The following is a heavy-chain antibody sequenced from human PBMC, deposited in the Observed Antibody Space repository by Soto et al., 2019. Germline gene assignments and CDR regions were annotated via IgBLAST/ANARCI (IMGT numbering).Heavy chain of an antibody. CDR1: GGSISSGDYY. J-gene: IGHJ4*02. D-gene: IGHD1-26*01. V-gene: IGHV4-30-4*01. CDR3: ARSMSGSYYHY. Sequence: QVQLQESGPGMVKPSQTLSLTCTVSGGSISSGDYYWSWIRQPPGKGLEWIGNISYSGSTSYNPSLKSRVTTTVDTTKNTSSLKLSSVTAADTAVYYCARSMSGSYYHYWGQGALVTVSS. CDR2: ISYSGST.